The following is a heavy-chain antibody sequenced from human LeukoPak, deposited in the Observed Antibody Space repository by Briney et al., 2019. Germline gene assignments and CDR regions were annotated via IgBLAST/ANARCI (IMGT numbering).Heavy chain of an antibody. CDR3: APRPGGSYYGPDY. CDR2: ISGSGGST. V-gene: IGHV3-23*01. Sequence: GGSLRLSCTASGFTFNNYGMSWVRQAPGKGLEWVSAISGSGGSTYYADSVKGRFTISRDNSKNTLYLQMNSLRAEDTAVYYCAPRPGGSYYGPDYWGQGTLVTVSS. J-gene: IGHJ4*02. D-gene: IGHD1-26*01. CDR1: GFTFNNYG.